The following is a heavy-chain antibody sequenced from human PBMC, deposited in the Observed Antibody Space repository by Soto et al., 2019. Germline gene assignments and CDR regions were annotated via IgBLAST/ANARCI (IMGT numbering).Heavy chain of an antibody. D-gene: IGHD2-15*01. Sequence: QGQLVQSGAEVKKPGASVKVSCKASRYTFTNFGIRWVRQAPGQGLAWMGWISPYNGNTNYAQKLQGRVTMTTDTSTSTAYMELRSLRSDDTAVYYCARDTGSQHDYWGQGTLVTVSS. CDR2: ISPYNGNT. CDR3: ARDTGSQHDY. CDR1: RYTFTNFG. V-gene: IGHV1-18*01. J-gene: IGHJ4*02.